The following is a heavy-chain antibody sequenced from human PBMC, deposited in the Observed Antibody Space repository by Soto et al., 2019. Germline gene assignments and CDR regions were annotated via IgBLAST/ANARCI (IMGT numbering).Heavy chain of an antibody. Sequence: QVQLVESGGGVVQPERSLRLSCAASKFTFSTYVMHWVRQAPGKGLEWVALISFDGSNKYYADTVKGRFTISRDNSRNTLFLQMNSLRPEDTAVYYFAREMIPMIMGGMSAMDVWGRGTTVTVSS. V-gene: IGHV3-30-3*01. CDR2: ISFDGSNK. CDR3: AREMIPMIMGGMSAMDV. J-gene: IGHJ6*02. CDR1: KFTFSTYV. D-gene: IGHD3-22*01.